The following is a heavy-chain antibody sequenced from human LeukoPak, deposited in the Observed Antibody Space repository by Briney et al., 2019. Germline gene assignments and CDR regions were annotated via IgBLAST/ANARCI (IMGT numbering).Heavy chain of an antibody. CDR3: AKDGGLYSSSVSYFDY. V-gene: IGHV3-23*01. D-gene: IGHD6-13*01. CDR2: TSGSGGST. J-gene: IGHJ4*02. CDR1: GFTFSSYA. Sequence: GGSLRLSCAASGFTFSSYAMSWVRQAPGKGLEWVSATSGSGGSTYYADSVKGRFTISRDNSKNTLYLQMNSLRAEDTAVYYCAKDGGLYSSSVSYFDYWGQGTLVTVSS.